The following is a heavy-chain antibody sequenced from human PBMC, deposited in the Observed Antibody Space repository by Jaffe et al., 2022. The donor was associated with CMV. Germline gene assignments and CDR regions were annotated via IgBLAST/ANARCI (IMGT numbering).Heavy chain of an antibody. D-gene: IGHD2-2*02. Sequence: EVQLVESGGGLVQPGRSLRLSCAASGFTFDDYAMHWVRQAPGKGLEWVSGISWNSGSIGYADSVKGRFTISRDNAKNSLYLQMNSLRAEDTALYYCAKDKSSRYCSSTSCYSFDYYGMDVWGQGTTVTVSS. J-gene: IGHJ6*02. CDR3: AKDKSSRYCSSTSCYSFDYYGMDV. V-gene: IGHV3-9*01. CDR1: GFTFDDYA. CDR2: ISWNSGSI.